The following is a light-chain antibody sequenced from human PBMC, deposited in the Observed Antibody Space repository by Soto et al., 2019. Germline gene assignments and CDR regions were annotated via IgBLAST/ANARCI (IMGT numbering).Light chain of an antibody. CDR2: EGS. J-gene: IGLJ1*01. CDR3: CPYAGSSTFEDV. V-gene: IGLV2-23*03. Sequence: QSVLTQPASVSGSPGQSITISCTGTSSDVGSYNLVSWYQQHPGKAPKLMIYEGSKRPSGVSNRFSGSKSGNTASLTISGLQAEDEADYYCCPYAGSSTFEDVFGTGTKVTVL. CDR1: SSDVGSYNL.